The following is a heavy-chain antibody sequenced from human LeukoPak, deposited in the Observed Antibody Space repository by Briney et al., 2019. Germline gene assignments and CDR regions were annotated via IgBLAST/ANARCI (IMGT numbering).Heavy chain of an antibody. D-gene: IGHD6-19*01. CDR2: IYYTGT. CDR1: GGSVTDYY. Sequence: SETLSLTCTVSGGSVTDYYWSWIRQSPGKGLEWIGYIYYTGTSYNPSLKSRVTISADTSKNQFSLKLISVTAADTAVYYCARMGAVADYFDYWGQGTLVTVSS. CDR3: ARMGAVADYFDY. V-gene: IGHV4-59*02. J-gene: IGHJ4*02.